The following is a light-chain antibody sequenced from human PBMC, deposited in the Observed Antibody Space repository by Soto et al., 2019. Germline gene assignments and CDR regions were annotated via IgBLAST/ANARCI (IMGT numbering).Light chain of an antibody. CDR2: GNS. Sequence: QSVLTQPPSVSGAPGQRVTISCTGSSSNIRAGYDVHWYQQLPGTAPKLLIYGNSNRPSGVPDRFSGSKSGTSASLAITGLQAEDEADYYCQSYNSSLSGFVVFDGWTKLTVL. CDR3: QSYNSSLSGFVV. CDR1: SSNIRAGYD. J-gene: IGLJ2*01. V-gene: IGLV1-40*01.